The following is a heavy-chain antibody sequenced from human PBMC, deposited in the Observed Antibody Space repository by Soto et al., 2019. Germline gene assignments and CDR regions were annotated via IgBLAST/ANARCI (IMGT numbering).Heavy chain of an antibody. Sequence: EVQLVESGGGLVKPGGSLRLSCAASGFTFSSYSMNWVRQAPGKGLEWVSSISSSSSYIYYADSVKGRFTISRDNAKNSLYLQMNSLRAEDTAVYYCARDDYYYGSGSYSGAFDIWGQGTMVTVSS. V-gene: IGHV3-21*01. D-gene: IGHD3-10*01. CDR1: GFTFSSYS. CDR2: ISSSSSYI. CDR3: ARDDYYYGSGSYSGAFDI. J-gene: IGHJ3*02.